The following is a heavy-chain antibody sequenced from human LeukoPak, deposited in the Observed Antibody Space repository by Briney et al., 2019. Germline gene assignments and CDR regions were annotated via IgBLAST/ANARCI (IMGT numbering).Heavy chain of an antibody. CDR2: IYYTGSA. CDR3: ARGSITVVPAFDI. V-gene: IGHV4-59*12. Sequence: SETLSLTCTVSGGSLSTDYWSWIRQTPGQGLEWIGCIYYTGSANYNPSLRSRGTISVDTSKNQFSLKSTSVTAADTVVYYCARGSITVVPAFDIWGQGTMVTVSS. CDR1: GGSLSTDY. D-gene: IGHD4-23*01. J-gene: IGHJ3*02.